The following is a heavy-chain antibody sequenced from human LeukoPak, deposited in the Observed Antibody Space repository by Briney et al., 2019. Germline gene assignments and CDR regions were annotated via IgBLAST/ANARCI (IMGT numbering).Heavy chain of an antibody. Sequence: PGGSLRLSCAASGFIFSNYAMSWVRQAPGKGLEWVSGISDNGGGTYYADSVKGRFTISRDNSKNTLYLQMNSLRAEDTAVYYCARGGIGATPPAMWGQGTLVTVSS. D-gene: IGHD6-13*01. CDR1: GFIFSNYA. V-gene: IGHV3-23*01. J-gene: IGHJ4*02. CDR2: ISDNGGGT. CDR3: ARGGIGATPPAM.